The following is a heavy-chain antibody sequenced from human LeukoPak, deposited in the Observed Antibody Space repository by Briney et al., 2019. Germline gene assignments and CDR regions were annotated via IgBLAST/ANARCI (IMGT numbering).Heavy chain of an antibody. CDR2: MNPNSGNT. Sequence: ASVKVSCKASGYTFTSYDINWVRQATGQGLEWMGWMNPNSGNTGYAQKFQGRVTMNRNTSISTAYMELSSLRSEDTAVYYCARPGRDSCSWLYDYWGQGTLVTVSS. J-gene: IGHJ4*02. V-gene: IGHV1-8*01. D-gene: IGHD6-13*01. CDR3: ARPGRDSCSWLYDY. CDR1: GYTFTSYD.